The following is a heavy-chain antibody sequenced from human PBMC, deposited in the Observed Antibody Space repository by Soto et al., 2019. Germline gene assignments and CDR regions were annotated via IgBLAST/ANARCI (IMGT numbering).Heavy chain of an antibody. Sequence: GGSLRLSCAASGFTVSSNYMSWVRPAPGKGLEWVSVIYSGGSTYYADSVKGRFTISRDNSKNTLYLQMSSLRAEDTAVYYCARDPGATHYYYYYGMDVWGQGTTVTVSS. J-gene: IGHJ6*02. CDR3: ARDPGATHYYYYYGMDV. D-gene: IGHD1-26*01. CDR1: GFTVSSNY. V-gene: IGHV3-53*01. CDR2: IYSGGST.